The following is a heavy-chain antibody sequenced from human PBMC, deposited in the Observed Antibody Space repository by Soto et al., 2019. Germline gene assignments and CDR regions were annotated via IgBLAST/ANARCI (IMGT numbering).Heavy chain of an antibody. Sequence: QVQLVQSGSEVKKPGSSMKVSCKASGGSFDNHVFAWVRQAPGQGLEWLGQIIPACGAPNYAQKFQGRITITADESTSSAHMELSSLTSADTAVYYCARSPRGIIVVVSTGFDSWGQGTRITVAS. J-gene: IGHJ4*02. CDR1: GGSFDNHV. CDR3: ARSPRGIIVVVSTGFDS. V-gene: IGHV1-69*01. CDR2: IIPACGAP. D-gene: IGHD2-15*01.